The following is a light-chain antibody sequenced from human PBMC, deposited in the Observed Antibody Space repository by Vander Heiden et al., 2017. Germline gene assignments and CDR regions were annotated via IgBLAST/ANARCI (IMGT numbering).Light chain of an antibody. V-gene: IGLV3-25*03. Sequence: SYELTQPPSVSVSPGQTARITCSGDALPKQYAFWYQQTPGQAPVLVMYKDSERSSGIPDRFSGSSSGTTVTLTISGVQAEDEADYYCQSADSSGADVVFGGGTKLTVL. CDR2: KDS. J-gene: IGLJ2*01. CDR1: ALPKQY. CDR3: QSADSSGADVV.